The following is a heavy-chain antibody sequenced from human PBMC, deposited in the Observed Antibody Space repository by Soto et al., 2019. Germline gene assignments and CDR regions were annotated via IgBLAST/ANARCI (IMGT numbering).Heavy chain of an antibody. D-gene: IGHD2-15*01. CDR1: GFTFSRYD. CDR3: ARVYCSGGTCYSGFDY. CDR2: IGTVGET. Sequence: GGSLRLSCAASGFTFSRYDMHWVRQVTGKGLEWVSAIGTVGETYYPGSVKGRFTISRENAKNSLYLQMNSLRAEDTAVYYCARVYCSGGTCYSGFDYWGQGTLVTVSS. J-gene: IGHJ4*02. V-gene: IGHV3-13*01.